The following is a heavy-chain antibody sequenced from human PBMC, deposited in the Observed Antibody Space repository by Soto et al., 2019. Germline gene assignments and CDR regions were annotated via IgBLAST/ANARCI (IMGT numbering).Heavy chain of an antibody. D-gene: IGHD2-2*01. CDR1: GFTFSSYA. J-gene: IGHJ6*03. Sequence: EVPLVESGGGRVKPGGSLRLSCAASGFTFSSYAMSWVRQAPGKGLEWVSSITETSLYIYYTGSVKGRFTISRDNDRNSLYLELNSLRAEDTAVYYCARAACSSYMCYLMSAHMDVCGKGTTVTVSS. V-gene: IGHV3-21*01. CDR2: ITETSLYI. CDR3: ARAACSSYMCYLMSAHMDV.